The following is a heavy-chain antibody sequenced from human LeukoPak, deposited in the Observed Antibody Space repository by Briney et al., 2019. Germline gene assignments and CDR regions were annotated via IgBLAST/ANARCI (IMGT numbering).Heavy chain of an antibody. CDR1: GFTFNSYG. Sequence: GGSLRLSCAASGFTFNSYGMHWVRQAPGKGLEWVAVIWYEGSKKHYADSVRGRFTISRDNSKNMLYLQMNSLRVEDTAVYFCARGEYDILTGYIDHWGHGTLVTVSS. J-gene: IGHJ4*01. CDR3: ARGEYDILTGYIDH. CDR2: IWYEGSKK. V-gene: IGHV3-33*01. D-gene: IGHD3-9*01.